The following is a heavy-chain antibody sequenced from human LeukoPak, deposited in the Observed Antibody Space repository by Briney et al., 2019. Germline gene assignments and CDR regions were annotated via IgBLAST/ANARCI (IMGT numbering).Heavy chain of an antibody. V-gene: IGHV3-23*01. J-gene: IGHJ4*02. CDR3: VRDGDAYNSDY. D-gene: IGHD5-24*01. CDR2: IRGTGSST. Sequence: PGGSLRLSCGASGFTFSSYAMAWVRQAPGKGLEWVSAIRGTGSSTYYVDSVKGRFTISRDNAKNTLYLQMNSLRLEDTGIYYCVRDGDAYNSDYWGQGTLVTVSS. CDR1: GFTFSSYA.